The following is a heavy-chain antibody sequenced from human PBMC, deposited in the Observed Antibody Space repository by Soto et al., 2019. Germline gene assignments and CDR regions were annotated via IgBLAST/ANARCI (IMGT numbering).Heavy chain of an antibody. Sequence: QVQLVQSGAEVKKPGASVKVSCKASGYTFTSYGISWVRQAPGQGLEWMGWISAYNGNTNYAQKLQGRVTMTTDTTTSTDYMELRSLRSDDTAVYYCARDEWEQRHYYYGMDVWGQGTTVTVSS. V-gene: IGHV1-18*01. D-gene: IGHD1-26*01. J-gene: IGHJ6*02. CDR2: ISAYNGNT. CDR1: GYTFTSYG. CDR3: ARDEWEQRHYYYGMDV.